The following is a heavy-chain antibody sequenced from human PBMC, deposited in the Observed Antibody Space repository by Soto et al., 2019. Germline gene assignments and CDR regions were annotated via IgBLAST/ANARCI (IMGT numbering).Heavy chain of an antibody. CDR3: ARDRGEYTSSWFWYFSH. CDR1: GASISSFN. D-gene: IGHD6-13*01. CDR2: LDIAGTI. V-gene: IGHV4-4*07. J-gene: IGHJ2*01. Sequence: XATLCLTGSVSGASISSFNWNWVRQPSGKGPEWVGRLDIAGTINYNPSLKSRITMSMDTSKNQISLHLRSVTAADTAIYSCARDRGEYTSSWFWYFSHWGHGTLVTVSS.